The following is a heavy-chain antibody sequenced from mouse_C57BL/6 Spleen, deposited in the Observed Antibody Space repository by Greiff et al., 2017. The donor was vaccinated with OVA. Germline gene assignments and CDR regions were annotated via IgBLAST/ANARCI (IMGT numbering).Heavy chain of an antibody. Sequence: VQLVESGAELARPGASVKLSCKASGYTFTSYGISWVKQRTGQGLEWIGEIYPRSGNTYYNEKFKGKATLNADKSSSTAYMELRSLTSEDSAVYFCARFITTVVASYYFDYWGQGTTLTVSS. CDR3: ARFITTVVASYYFDY. D-gene: IGHD1-1*01. J-gene: IGHJ2*01. V-gene: IGHV1-81*01. CDR2: IYPRSGNT. CDR1: GYTFTSYG.